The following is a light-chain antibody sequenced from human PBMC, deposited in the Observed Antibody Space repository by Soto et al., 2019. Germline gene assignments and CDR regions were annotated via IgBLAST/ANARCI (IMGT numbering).Light chain of an antibody. CDR2: DAS. Sequence: EIVLTQSPATLSLSPGERATLSCRASQSIRNNLACYQQKPGQPPRLLIYDASYRATDIPARFSGSGSGTDFTLTISSLEPEDFAVYYCQQRSNWITFGQGTRLEIK. CDR3: QQRSNWIT. CDR1: QSIRNN. J-gene: IGKJ5*01. V-gene: IGKV3-11*01.